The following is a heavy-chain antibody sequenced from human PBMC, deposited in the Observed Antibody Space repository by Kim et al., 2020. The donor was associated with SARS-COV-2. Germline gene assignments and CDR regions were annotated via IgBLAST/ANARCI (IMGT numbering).Heavy chain of an antibody. CDR2: IDHSDSYT. Sequence: GESLKISCKGSGYSFYTYWISWVRQMPGKGLEWMGRIDHSDSYTNYSPSFQGHVTISADKSISTAYLQWSSLKASDTAMYYCARHTTVTTNYYYYYGMDVWGQGTTVTVSS. V-gene: IGHV5-10-1*01. D-gene: IGHD4-17*01. CDR3: ARHTTVTTNYYYYYGMDV. J-gene: IGHJ6*02. CDR1: GYSFYTYW.